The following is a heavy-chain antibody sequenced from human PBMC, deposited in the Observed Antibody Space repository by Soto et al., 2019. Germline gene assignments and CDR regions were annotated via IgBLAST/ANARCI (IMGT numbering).Heavy chain of an antibody. Sequence: EVQLVESGGGLIKPGGSLRLSCAASGFTFSTYSLNWVRQAPGKGLEWVSSISSDSSYIYYADSVKGRFTISRDNAKDSLYLQMNSLRAEDMAVYYCTRKISGTNPLDYWGQGTLVTVS. CDR1: GFTFSTYS. D-gene: IGHD1-7*01. J-gene: IGHJ4*02. CDR2: ISSDSSYI. V-gene: IGHV3-21*01. CDR3: TRKISGTNPLDY.